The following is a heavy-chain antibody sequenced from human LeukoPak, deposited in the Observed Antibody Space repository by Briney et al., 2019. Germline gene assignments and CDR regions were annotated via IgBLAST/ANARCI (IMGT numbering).Heavy chain of an antibody. V-gene: IGHV1-46*01. CDR2: INPSGGST. CDR1: AYTFTSYY. J-gene: IGHJ4*02. Sequence: ASVKLSCKASAYTFTSYYMHWVRQAPGQGLEWMGIINPSGGSTSYAQKFQGRVTMTRDMSTSTVYMELSSLRSEDTAVYYCAREGKQWLVHFDYWGQGTLVTVSS. D-gene: IGHD6-19*01. CDR3: AREGKQWLVHFDY.